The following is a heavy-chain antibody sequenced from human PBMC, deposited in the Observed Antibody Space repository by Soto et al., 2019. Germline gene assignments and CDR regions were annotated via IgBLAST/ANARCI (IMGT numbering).Heavy chain of an antibody. CDR1: GFTFSSYS. J-gene: IGHJ4*02. CDR2: ISSSSSYI. Sequence: GGSLRLSCAASGFTFSSYSMNWVRQAPGKGLEWVSSISSSSSYIYYADSVKGRFTISRDNAKNSLYLQMNSLRAEETAVYYCASGWKEYSSSIDYWGQGTLVTVSS. V-gene: IGHV3-21*01. CDR3: ASGWKEYSSSIDY. D-gene: IGHD6-6*01.